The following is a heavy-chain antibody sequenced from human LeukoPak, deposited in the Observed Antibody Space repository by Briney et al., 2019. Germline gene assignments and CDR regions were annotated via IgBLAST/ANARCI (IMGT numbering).Heavy chain of an antibody. CDR3: ARDIGGGVAGDY. CDR1: GFTFSRYS. CDR2: ISISSNYK. Sequence: GGSLRLSCAASGFTFSRYSMNWVRQAPGKGLEWVSSISISSNYKYYPDSLKGRFTISRDNSKNTLYLQMNSLRAEDTAVYYCARDIGGGVAGDYWGQGTLVTVSS. V-gene: IGHV3-21*01. D-gene: IGHD6-19*01. J-gene: IGHJ4*02.